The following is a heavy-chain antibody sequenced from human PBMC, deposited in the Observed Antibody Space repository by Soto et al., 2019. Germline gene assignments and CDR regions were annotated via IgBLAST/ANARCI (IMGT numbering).Heavy chain of an antibody. CDR2: INPSGGST. J-gene: IGHJ2*01. CDR1: GYTFTSYY. Sequence: QVQLVQSGAEVKKPGASVKVSCKASGYTFTSYYMHWVGQAPGQGLEWMGIINPSGGSTSYAQKFQGRVTMTRDTSTSTVYMELSSLRSEDTAVYYCARQTTVTHPADWYFDLWGRGTLVTVSS. V-gene: IGHV1-46*01. D-gene: IGHD4-17*01. CDR3: ARQTTVTHPADWYFDL.